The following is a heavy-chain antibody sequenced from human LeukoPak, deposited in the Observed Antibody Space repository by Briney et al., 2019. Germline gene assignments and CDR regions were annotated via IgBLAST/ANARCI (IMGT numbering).Heavy chain of an antibody. V-gene: IGHV4-39*07. CDR3: ARLYSSSWQFDY. CDR1: GASISSTSYY. CDR2: IYYSGST. Sequence: SETLSLTCTVSGASISSTSYYWAWIRQPPGKGREWVGSIYYSGSTYYNPSLKSRVTISVDTSKNQFSLNLSSVTAADTAVYYCARLYSSSWQFDYWGQGTLVTVSS. D-gene: IGHD6-13*01. J-gene: IGHJ4*02.